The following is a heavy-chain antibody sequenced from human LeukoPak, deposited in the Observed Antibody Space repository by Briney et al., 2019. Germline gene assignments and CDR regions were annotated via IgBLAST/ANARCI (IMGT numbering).Heavy chain of an antibody. CDR1: GGSINSYY. J-gene: IGHJ3*02. V-gene: IGHV4-59*01. D-gene: IGHD5-24*01. Sequence: PSETLSLTCTVSGGSINSYYWSWIRQPPGKGLEWIGYIYYSGSTNYNPSLKSRVTISVDTSKNQFSLKQSSVTAADTAVYYCARGLLDGYTHPAAFDIWGQGTMVTVSS. CDR3: ARGLLDGYTHPAAFDI. CDR2: IYYSGST.